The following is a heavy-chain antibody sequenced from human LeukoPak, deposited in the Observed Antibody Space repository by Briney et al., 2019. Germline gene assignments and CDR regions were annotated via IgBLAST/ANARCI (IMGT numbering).Heavy chain of an antibody. J-gene: IGHJ4*02. Sequence: SETLSLTCTVSGGSISSYYWSWIRQPAGKGLEWIGRLYNSGSTNYNPSLKSRVTMSVGTSKNQFSLKLSSVTAADTAVYYCARDVMSSHGWYFDYWGQGTLVTVSS. V-gene: IGHV4-4*07. CDR1: GGSISSYY. D-gene: IGHD6-19*01. CDR3: ARDVMSSHGWYFDY. CDR2: LYNSGST.